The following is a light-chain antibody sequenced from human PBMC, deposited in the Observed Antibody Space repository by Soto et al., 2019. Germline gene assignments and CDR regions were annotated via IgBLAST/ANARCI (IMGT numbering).Light chain of an antibody. V-gene: IGLV2-14*01. CDR1: SSDVGDYNY. CDR2: EVS. Sequence: QSALTQPASVSGSPGQSITISCTGTSSDVGDYNYVSWYQQHPGKAPKLMIYEVSNRPSGVSNRFSGSKSGNTASLTISGLQAEDEADYYCSSYTSSSDYVFGTGTKVIV. CDR3: SSYTSSSDYV. J-gene: IGLJ1*01.